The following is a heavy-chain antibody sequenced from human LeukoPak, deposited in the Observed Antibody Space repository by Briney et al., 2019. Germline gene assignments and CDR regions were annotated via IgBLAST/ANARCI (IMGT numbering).Heavy chain of an antibody. J-gene: IGHJ1*01. V-gene: IGHV3-23*01. CDR1: GFTFSSYA. Sequence: PGGSLRLSCAASGFTFSSYAMTWVRQAPGKGLEWVSGISGSGGRTYYADSVKGRFTISRDNAKNSLYLQMNSLRAEDTAVYYCARDEGYFQHWGQGTLVTVSS. CDR3: ARDEGYFQH. CDR2: ISGSGGRT.